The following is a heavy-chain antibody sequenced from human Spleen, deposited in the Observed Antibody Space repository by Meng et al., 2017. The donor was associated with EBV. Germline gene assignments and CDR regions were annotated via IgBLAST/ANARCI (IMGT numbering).Heavy chain of an antibody. D-gene: IGHD5-18*01. Sequence: RRQGSGQGLVNPSETLSLTCTVSGGSTSSSNYFWGWIRQPPAKGLEWIGSISHSGSTYYSPSLQSRVTISPDTSKNQFSLRLTSVTAADTAVYYCAYSYGYLWYFDSWGQGTLVTVSS. CDR2: ISHSGST. CDR3: AYSYGYLWYFDS. J-gene: IGHJ4*02. CDR1: GGSTSSSNYF. V-gene: IGHV4-39*07.